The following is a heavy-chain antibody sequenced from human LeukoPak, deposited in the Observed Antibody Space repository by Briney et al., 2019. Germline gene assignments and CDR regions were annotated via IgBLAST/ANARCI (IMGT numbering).Heavy chain of an antibody. J-gene: IGHJ4*02. D-gene: IGHD1-26*01. Sequence: ASVKVSCKTSGYTFTSYFMHWLRQAPGQGLEWMGWINPNNGGTKYAQKFQGRVAMTRDTSINTAYMELNSLISDDTAVYYCARDDWGLVGAATFDYWGQGTLVTVSS. CDR2: INPNNGGT. V-gene: IGHV1-2*02. CDR3: ARDDWGLVGAATFDY. CDR1: GYTFTSYF.